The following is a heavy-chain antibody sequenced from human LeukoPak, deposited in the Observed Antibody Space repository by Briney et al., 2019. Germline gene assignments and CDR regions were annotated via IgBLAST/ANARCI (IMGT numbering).Heavy chain of an antibody. D-gene: IGHD1-26*01. Sequence: PGGSLRLSCAAPGFTFTNYALHWVRQAPGKGLEWVAVMSYGGANEYYADSVKGRFTISRDDSKNTLYLQMNSLRTEDTAIYYCTRDFRIVVTDYWGQGTLVTVSS. CDR2: MSYGGANE. CDR3: TRDFRIVVTDY. CDR1: GFTFTNYA. V-gene: IGHV3-30-3*01. J-gene: IGHJ4*02.